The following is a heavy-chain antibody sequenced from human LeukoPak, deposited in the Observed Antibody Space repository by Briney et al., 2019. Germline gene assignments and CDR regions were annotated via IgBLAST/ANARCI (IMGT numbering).Heavy chain of an antibody. V-gene: IGHV3-23*01. CDR2: VSAGGDDT. D-gene: IGHD2-2*02. CDR1: XXIFXXSA. CDR3: AKVEYCTSTSCYRGGGFDY. Sequence: GGSLRXSXXXXXXIFXXSAMSWVRQAPGKGPEWVSGVSAGGDDTYYADSVKGRFTIARDNSKNTLYLQMNTLRAEDTAVYYCAKVEYCTSTSCYRGGGFDYWGQGTLVTVSS. J-gene: IGHJ4*02.